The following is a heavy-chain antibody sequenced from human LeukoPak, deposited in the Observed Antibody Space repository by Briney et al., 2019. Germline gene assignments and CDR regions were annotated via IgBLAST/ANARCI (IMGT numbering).Heavy chain of an antibody. D-gene: IGHD6-19*01. CDR2: IIPIFGTA. Sequence: ASVKVSCKASGGTFISYAISWVRQAPGQGLEWMGGIIPIFGTANYAQKFQGRVTITADKSTSTAYMELSSLRSEDTAVYYCARGRAVAGAEYFQHWGQGTLVTVSS. V-gene: IGHV1-69*06. CDR3: ARGRAVAGAEYFQH. CDR1: GGTFISYA. J-gene: IGHJ1*01.